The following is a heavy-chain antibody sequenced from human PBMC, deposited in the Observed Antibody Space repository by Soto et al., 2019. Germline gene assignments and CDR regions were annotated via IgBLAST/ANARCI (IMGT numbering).Heavy chain of an antibody. CDR3: AREDDSTNYGMDV. D-gene: IGHD3-22*01. Sequence: ASVKVSCKASGYTFTSYYMHWVRQAPGQGLEWMGIINPSGGSTSYARKFQGRVTMTRDTSTSTVYMELSSLRSGDTAVYYCAREDDSTNYGMDVWGQGTTVTVSS. V-gene: IGHV1-46*01. CDR1: GYTFTSYY. J-gene: IGHJ6*02. CDR2: INPSGGST.